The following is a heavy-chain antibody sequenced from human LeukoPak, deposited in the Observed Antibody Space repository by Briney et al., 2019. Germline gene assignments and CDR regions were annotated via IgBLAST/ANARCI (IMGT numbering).Heavy chain of an antibody. CDR2: MNPNSGNT. Sequence: ASVKVSCKASGYTCTSYDINWVRQATGQGLEWMGWMNPNSGNTGYAQKFQGRVTITRNTSISTAHMELSSLRSEDTAVYYCPRGVGYCSSTSCYGSNWFDPWGQGTLVTVSS. CDR1: GYTCTSYD. D-gene: IGHD2-2*01. CDR3: PRGVGYCSSTSCYGSNWFDP. V-gene: IGHV1-8*03. J-gene: IGHJ5*02.